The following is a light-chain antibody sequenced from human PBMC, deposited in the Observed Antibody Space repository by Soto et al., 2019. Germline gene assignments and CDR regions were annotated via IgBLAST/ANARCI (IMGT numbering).Light chain of an antibody. Sequence: QSALTQPASVSGSPGQSITISCTGTSSDVGGYNYVSWYQQHPGKAPKLMIYDVSNRPSGVSNRFSGSKSGNTASLTISGIQAKDEADYYCSSYTSSSTVVFGGGTKLTVL. J-gene: IGLJ2*01. CDR3: SSYTSSSTVV. V-gene: IGLV2-14*01. CDR1: SSDVGGYNY. CDR2: DVS.